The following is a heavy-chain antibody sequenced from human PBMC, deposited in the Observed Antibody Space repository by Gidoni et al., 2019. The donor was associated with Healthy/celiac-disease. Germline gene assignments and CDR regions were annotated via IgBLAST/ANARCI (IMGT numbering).Heavy chain of an antibody. CDR1: GGSISSSRYY. CDR3: ARTVMVRGVTSYNWFDP. Sequence: QLQLQESGPGLVKPSETLSLTCPVSGGSISSSRYYWGWIRQPPGKGLEWIGSFYYSGSTYYNPSLKSRVTISVDTSKNQFSLKLSSVTAADTAVYYCARTVMVRGVTSYNWFDPWGQGTLVTVSS. CDR2: FYYSGST. V-gene: IGHV4-39*07. J-gene: IGHJ5*02. D-gene: IGHD3-10*01.